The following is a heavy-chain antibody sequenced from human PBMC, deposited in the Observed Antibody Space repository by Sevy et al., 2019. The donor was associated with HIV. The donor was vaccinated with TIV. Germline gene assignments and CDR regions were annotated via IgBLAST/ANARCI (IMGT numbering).Heavy chain of an antibody. CDR1: GFTFTYAW. J-gene: IGHJ6*02. CDR2: IKSKADGGTI. Sequence: GGSLRLSCAASGFTFTYAWMSWVRQAPGKGLEWLGRIKSKADGGTIDYAAPVKGRFSISRDDSKNTLYLQVNNLKTEDTGVYYCSTDPIIVLLVTDGMDVWGQGTSVTVSS. V-gene: IGHV3-15*01. D-gene: IGHD2-8*02. CDR3: STDPIIVLLVTDGMDV.